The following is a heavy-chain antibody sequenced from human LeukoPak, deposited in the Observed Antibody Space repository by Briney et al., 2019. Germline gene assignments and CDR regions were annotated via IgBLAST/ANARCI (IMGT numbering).Heavy chain of an antibody. CDR1: GFTFSSYS. CDR2: ISSSSSTI. CDR3: AKDKRWDTFGYFDY. V-gene: IGHV3-48*04. D-gene: IGHD2/OR15-2a*01. J-gene: IGHJ4*02. Sequence: GGSLRLSCAASGFTFSSYSMNWVRQAPGKGLEWVSYISSSSSTIYYADSVKGRFTISRDNAKNSLYLQMNSLRAEDTALYYCAKDKRWDTFGYFDYWGQGTLVTVSS.